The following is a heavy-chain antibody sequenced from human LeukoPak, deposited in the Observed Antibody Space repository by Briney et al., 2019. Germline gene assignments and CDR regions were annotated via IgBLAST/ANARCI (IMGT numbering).Heavy chain of an antibody. CDR3: ARELMVRGGTGFDY. Sequence: PGGSLRLSCAASGFTFSSYGMHWVRQAPGKGLEWVAVISYDGSNKYYADSVKGRFTISRDNSKNTLYLQMNSLRAEDTAVYYCARELMVRGGTGFDYWGQGTLVTVSS. CDR1: GFTFSSYG. J-gene: IGHJ4*02. D-gene: IGHD3-10*01. V-gene: IGHV3-30*03. CDR2: ISYDGSNK.